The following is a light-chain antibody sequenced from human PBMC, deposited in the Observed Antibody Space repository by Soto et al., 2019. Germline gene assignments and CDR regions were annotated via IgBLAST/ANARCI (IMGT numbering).Light chain of an antibody. Sequence: DIQMTQSPSTLSASVGDRVSITCRASQSLNSWLAWYQQKPGKAPKLLIYKASTLESGVPSRFSGSGSGTEFTLTISSPQPDDFATYYCQQYNTYSFGQGTKLEIK. J-gene: IGKJ2*01. CDR2: KAS. V-gene: IGKV1-5*03. CDR1: QSLNSW. CDR3: QQYNTYS.